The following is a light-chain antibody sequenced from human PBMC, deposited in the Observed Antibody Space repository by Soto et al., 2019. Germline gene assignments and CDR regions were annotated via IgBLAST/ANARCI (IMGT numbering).Light chain of an antibody. Sequence: QSALTQPPSASGSPGQSVTISCTGTSSDVGGYNYVSWYQHHPGKAPKLMIYEVSKRPSGVPDRFSGSKSGNTASLTVSGLQAEDEADYYCSSYAGSNNLGVFGTGTKLTVL. CDR2: EVS. CDR1: SSDVGGYNY. J-gene: IGLJ1*01. V-gene: IGLV2-8*01. CDR3: SSYAGSNNLGV.